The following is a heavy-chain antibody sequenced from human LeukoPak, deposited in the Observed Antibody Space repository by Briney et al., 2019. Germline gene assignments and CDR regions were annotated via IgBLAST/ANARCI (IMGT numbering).Heavy chain of an antibody. CDR3: ARVHSSSWYIDY. J-gene: IGHJ4*02. D-gene: IGHD6-13*01. Sequence: KPSETLSLTCTVSGGSISSYYWSWIRQPPGKGLEWIGYIYYSGSTNYNPSLKSRVTISVDTSENQFSLKLSSVTAADTAVYYCARVHSSSWYIDYWGQGTLVTVSS. V-gene: IGHV4-59*08. CDR2: IYYSGST. CDR1: GGSISSYY.